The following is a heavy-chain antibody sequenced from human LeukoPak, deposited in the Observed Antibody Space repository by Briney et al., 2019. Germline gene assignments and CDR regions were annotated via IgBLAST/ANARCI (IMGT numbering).Heavy chain of an antibody. CDR3: ARSSSGWYSDY. Sequence: TSETLSLTCTVSGGSITSYYWSWIRQPPGKGLEWIGYIYYSGSTNYNPSLKSRVTISVDTSKNQFSLKLSSVTAADTAVYYCARSSSGWYSDYGGQGTLVTVSS. V-gene: IGHV4-59*08. J-gene: IGHJ4*02. CDR1: GGSITSYY. D-gene: IGHD6-19*01. CDR2: IYYSGST.